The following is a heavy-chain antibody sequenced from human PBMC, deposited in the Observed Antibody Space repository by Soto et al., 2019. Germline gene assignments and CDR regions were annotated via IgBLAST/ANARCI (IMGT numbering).Heavy chain of an antibody. J-gene: IGHJ4*02. CDR3: ARGYSSGWPLDY. V-gene: IGHV3-30-3*01. Sequence: GGSLRLSCAASGFTFSSYALHWVRQAPGKGLEWVAVISYDGSNKYYADSAKGRFTISRDTSKNTLYLQMNSLRAEDTAVYYCARGYSSGWPLDYWGQGTLVTVSS. CDR2: ISYDGSNK. D-gene: IGHD6-19*01. CDR1: GFTFSSYA.